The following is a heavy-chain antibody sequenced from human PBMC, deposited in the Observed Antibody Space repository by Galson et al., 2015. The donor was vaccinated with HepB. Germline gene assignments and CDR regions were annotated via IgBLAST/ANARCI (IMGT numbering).Heavy chain of an antibody. CDR1: GYTFNAYY. CDR3: TRDREPNDSLFDP. D-gene: IGHD1-1*01. Sequence: SVKVSCKASGYTFNAYYMNWVRQAPGQGPEWMGRINPYSGATNYAQKFQGRVTMTRDTSLNIAYMELCRLTYDDTAMYFCTRDREPNDSLFDPWGQGTLVTVSS. V-gene: IGHV1-2*06. J-gene: IGHJ5*02. CDR2: INPYSGAT.